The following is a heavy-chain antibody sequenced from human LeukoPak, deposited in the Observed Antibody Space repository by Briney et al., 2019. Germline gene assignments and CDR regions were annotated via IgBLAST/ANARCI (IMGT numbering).Heavy chain of an antibody. Sequence: ASVKVSCKASGYTFIDYYMHWVRQAPGQGLEWVGWMNPNTGGTNYAQKYQGRVTMTSDTSITTFYMELSNLESAGTAIYYCARDVFAAYTTRHKFDPWGQGTLVTVSS. J-gene: IGHJ5*02. CDR2: MNPNTGGT. CDR1: GYTFIDYY. V-gene: IGHV1-2*02. CDR3: ARDVFAAYTTRHKFDP. D-gene: IGHD2-2*02.